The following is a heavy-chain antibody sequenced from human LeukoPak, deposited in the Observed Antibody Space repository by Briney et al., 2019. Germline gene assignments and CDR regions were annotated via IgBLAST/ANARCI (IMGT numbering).Heavy chain of an antibody. J-gene: IGHJ4*02. Sequence: SETLSLTCTVSGGSISSYYWSWIRQPPGKGLEWIGYIFHSGSTNYNPSLKSRVTISVDTSKNQFSLKLTSVTAADTAVYYCARDSSGYYRIDYWGQGTLVTVSS. CDR3: ARDSSGYYRIDY. CDR1: GGSISSYY. D-gene: IGHD3-22*01. V-gene: IGHV4-59*08. CDR2: IFHSGST.